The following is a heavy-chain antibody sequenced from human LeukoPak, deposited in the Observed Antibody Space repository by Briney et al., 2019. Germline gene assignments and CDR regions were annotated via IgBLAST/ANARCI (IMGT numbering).Heavy chain of an antibody. Sequence: ASMKVSCKTSGYTLTGNYMHWVRQAPGQGLEWMGWINPKSGDTKYAQKFQGRVTVTRDTSSSTSYLELSRLRSDDTAIYYCARSQHNTFDPWGRGTLVTVSS. D-gene: IGHD1-1*01. CDR3: ARSQHNTFDP. CDR2: INPKSGDT. CDR1: GYTLTGNY. V-gene: IGHV1-2*02. J-gene: IGHJ5*02.